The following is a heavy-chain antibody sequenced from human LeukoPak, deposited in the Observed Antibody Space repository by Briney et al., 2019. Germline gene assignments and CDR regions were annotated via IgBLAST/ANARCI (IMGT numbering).Heavy chain of an antibody. J-gene: IGHJ4*02. V-gene: IGHV3-30*02. CDR2: IRYDGSNK. CDR1: GFTFSSYG. Sequence: GGSLRLSCAASGFTFSSYGMHWVRQAPGKGLEWVAFIRYDGSNKYYADSVKGRFTISRDNSKNTLYLQMNSLRAEDTAVYYCAKVRIHSYGTDYWGQGTLVTVSS. CDR3: AKVRIHSYGTDY. D-gene: IGHD5-18*01.